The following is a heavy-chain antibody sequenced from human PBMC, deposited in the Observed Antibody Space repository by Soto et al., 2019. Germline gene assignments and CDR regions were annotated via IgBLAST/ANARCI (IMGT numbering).Heavy chain of an antibody. Sequence: PGESLKISCKGSGYSFTSYWISWVRQMPGKGLEWMGRIDPSDSYTNYSPSFQGHVTISADKSISTAYLQWSSLKASDTAMYYCAFGLIAEAGTNGGYYYYGMDVWGQGTMVTVSS. J-gene: IGHJ6*02. CDR2: IDPSDSYT. V-gene: IGHV5-10-1*01. D-gene: IGHD6-13*01. CDR3: AFGLIAEAGTNGGYYYYGMDV. CDR1: GYSFTSYW.